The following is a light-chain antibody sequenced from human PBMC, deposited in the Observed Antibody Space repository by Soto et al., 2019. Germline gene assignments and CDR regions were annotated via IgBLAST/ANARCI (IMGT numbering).Light chain of an antibody. CDR3: SSYTDSNNLGV. Sequence: QSALTQPASVSGSPGQSITISCTGTSSDVGGYNYVSWYQQYPGKAPKLVIYEVSNRPSGVSDRFSGSKSGYTASLTISGLQGEDEADYYCSSYTDSNNLGVFGGGTKLTVL. J-gene: IGLJ3*02. CDR1: SSDVGGYNY. V-gene: IGLV2-14*01. CDR2: EVS.